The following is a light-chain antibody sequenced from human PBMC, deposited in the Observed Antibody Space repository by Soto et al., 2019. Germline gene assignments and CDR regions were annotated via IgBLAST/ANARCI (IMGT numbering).Light chain of an antibody. CDR1: NNDIGGYNY. CDR2: DVT. J-gene: IGLJ2*01. V-gene: IGLV2-8*01. CDR3: TSYAGSSNLV. Sequence: QSALTQPPSASGSPGQSVTISCTGTNNDIGGYNYVSWYQRHPGKAPKLIIYDVTKRPSGVLDRFSGSKSGNTASLTVIELQTYDEAEYFCTSYAGSSNLVFGTGTKLTVL.